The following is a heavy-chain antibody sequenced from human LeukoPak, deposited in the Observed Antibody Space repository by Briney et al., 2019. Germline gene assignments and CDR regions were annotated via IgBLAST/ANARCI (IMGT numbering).Heavy chain of an antibody. CDR3: ARAFGNVRGVT. CDR2: INDGGYT. D-gene: IGHD3-10*01. CDR1: DGSFSGHY. V-gene: IGHV4-34*01. J-gene: IGHJ5*02. Sequence: SETLSLTCAVDDGSFSGHYWSWIRQPPGKGLEWIGEINDGGYTNYNPSLKSRVTLSVDTSKKQFSLKLSSVTAADTAVYYCARAFGNVRGVTWGQGTLVTVSS.